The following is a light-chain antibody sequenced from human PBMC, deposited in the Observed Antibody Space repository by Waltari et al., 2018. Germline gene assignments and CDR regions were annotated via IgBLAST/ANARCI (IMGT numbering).Light chain of an antibody. CDR1: SGDIGTYHL. J-gene: IGLJ3*02. CDR2: DAS. V-gene: IGLV2-23*01. CDR3: GSYAGGTSWV. Sequence: QSALTQPASVSGSPGQSITISCPGSSGDIGTYHLVSWYQQPPGNAPRLLIHDASKRPSGISSRFSGSKSGNTASLTISGLQAEDEADYFCGSYAGGTSWVFGGGTQVTVL.